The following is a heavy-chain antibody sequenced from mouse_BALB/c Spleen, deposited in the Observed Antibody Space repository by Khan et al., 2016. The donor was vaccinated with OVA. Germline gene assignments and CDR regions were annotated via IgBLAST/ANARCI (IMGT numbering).Heavy chain of an antibody. CDR3: ANHGSSSAWLTD. CDR1: GYTFTSYW. Sequence: VQLQQSGAELAKPGASVKMSCKASGYTFTSYWMHWVKQRPGQGLEWIGYINPSTGYTEYNQRFKDKATLTADKSSCTAYMQLSSLTSEESAVYYCANHGSSSAWLTDWGQGTLVTVSA. CDR2: INPSTGYT. D-gene: IGHD1-1*01. V-gene: IGHV1-7*01. J-gene: IGHJ3*01.